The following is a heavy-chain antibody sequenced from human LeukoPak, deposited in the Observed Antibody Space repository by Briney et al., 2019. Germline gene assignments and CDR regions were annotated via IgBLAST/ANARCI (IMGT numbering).Heavy chain of an antibody. J-gene: IGHJ4*02. V-gene: IGHV3-23*01. CDR3: AKERGMLVRLNLYYFDY. D-gene: IGHD6-13*01. CDR1: GFTFSSYA. Sequence: GGSLRLSCAASGFTFSSYAMSWVRQAPGKGLEWVSAISGSGGSTYYADSVKGRFTISRDNSRNTLYLQMNSLRAEDTAVYYCAKERGMLVRLNLYYFDYWGQGTLVTVSS. CDR2: ISGSGGST.